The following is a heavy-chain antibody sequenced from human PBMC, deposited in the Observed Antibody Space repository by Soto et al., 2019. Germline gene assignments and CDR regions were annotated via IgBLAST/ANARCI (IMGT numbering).Heavy chain of an antibody. CDR3: ARGGIAAAGKPHKYYYMDV. CDR2: INHSGST. V-gene: IGHV4-34*01. CDR1: GGSFSGYY. D-gene: IGHD6-13*01. Sequence: QVQLQQWGAGLLKPSETLSLTCAVYGGSFSGYYWSWIRQPPGKGLEWIGEINHSGSTNYNPSLKSRVTISVDTSKNQFSLKLSSVTAADTAVYYCARGGIAAAGKPHKYYYMDVWGKGTTVTVSS. J-gene: IGHJ6*03.